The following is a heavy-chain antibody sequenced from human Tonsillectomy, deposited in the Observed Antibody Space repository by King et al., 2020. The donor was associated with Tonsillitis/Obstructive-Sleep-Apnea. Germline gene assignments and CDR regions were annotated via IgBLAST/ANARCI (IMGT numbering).Heavy chain of an antibody. Sequence: VQLQQWGAGLLKPSETLSLTCAVYGGSFSGYYWSWIRQPPGKGLEWIGEINHSGSTNYNPSLKSRVTISVDTSKKQFSLKLRSVTAADTAVYYCARGMKASAGTLNWFDPWGQRTLVTVSS. D-gene: IGHD6-13*01. CDR3: ARGMKASAGTLNWFDP. CDR1: GGSFSGYY. CDR2: INHSGST. V-gene: IGHV4-34*01. J-gene: IGHJ5*02.